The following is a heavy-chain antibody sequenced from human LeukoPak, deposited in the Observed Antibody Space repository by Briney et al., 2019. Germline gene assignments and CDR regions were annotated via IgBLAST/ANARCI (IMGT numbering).Heavy chain of an antibody. CDR1: GFTFSSYW. V-gene: IGHV3-7*01. D-gene: IGHD2-8*02. CDR2: INQDGSEK. Sequence: PGGSLRLSCAASGFTFSSYWMSWVRQAPGRGLEWVANINQDGSEKYYVDPVKGRFTISRDNARNSLYLQMNSLRAEDTAVYYCARDTAGFDYWGQGTLVTVSS. CDR3: ARDTAGFDY. J-gene: IGHJ4*02.